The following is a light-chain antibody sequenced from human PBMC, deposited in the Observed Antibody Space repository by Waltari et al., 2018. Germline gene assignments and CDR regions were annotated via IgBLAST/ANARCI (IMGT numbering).Light chain of an antibody. CDR3: QQYNSYPRT. Sequence: DIQMTQSPSTLSASVGVRVTITCRASQSIGRWLAWYQQKPGKAPKLLIHRASSLESGVPSRFSGSGSETEFTFTISSLQPDDFATYYCQQYNSYPRTFGQGTKVEIK. J-gene: IGKJ1*01. CDR1: QSIGRW. CDR2: RAS. V-gene: IGKV1-5*03.